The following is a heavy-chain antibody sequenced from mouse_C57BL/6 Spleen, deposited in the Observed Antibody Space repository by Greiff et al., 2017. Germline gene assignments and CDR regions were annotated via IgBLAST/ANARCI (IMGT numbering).Heavy chain of an antibody. J-gene: IGHJ4*01. D-gene: IGHD2-4*01. CDR2: ISSGGSYT. CDR3: AREIYDYDGTGYAMDY. V-gene: IGHV5-6*01. CDR1: GFTFSSYG. Sequence: EVNVVESGGDLVKPGGSLKLSCAASGFTFSSYGMSWVRQTPDKRLEWVATISSGGSYTYYPDSVKGRFTISRDNAKNTLYLQMSSLKSEDTAMYYCAREIYDYDGTGYAMDYWGQGTSVTVSS.